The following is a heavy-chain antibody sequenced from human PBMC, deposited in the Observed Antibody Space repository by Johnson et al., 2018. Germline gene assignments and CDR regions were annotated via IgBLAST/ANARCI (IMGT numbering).Heavy chain of an antibody. Sequence: QVQLVQSGGGVVQPGTSLRLSCAASGFTFSRHGMHWVRQAPGKGLEWVAVIWHDGSNKYYADSVRGRFSISRDNSKNTLYLEMNSLRPEDTAVYYWAKDKSTAHRDDRDVWGQGTTVTVSS. CDR2: IWHDGSNK. CDR3: AKDKSTAHRDDRDV. CDR1: GFTFSRHG. D-gene: IGHD2/OR15-2a*01. J-gene: IGHJ6*02. V-gene: IGHV3-33*06.